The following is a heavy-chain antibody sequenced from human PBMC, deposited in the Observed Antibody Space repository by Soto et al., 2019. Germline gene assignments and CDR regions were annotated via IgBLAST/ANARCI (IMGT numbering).Heavy chain of an antibody. J-gene: IGHJ5*02. D-gene: IGHD3-3*01. CDR2: IYYSGST. Sequence: PSETLSLTCTVSGGSISSGDYYWSWIRQPPGKGLEWIGYIYYSGSTYYNPSLKSRVTISVDTSKNQFSLKLSSVTAADTAVYYCARGVVDFWSGSYLGENWCDPWGQGTLVTVSS. CDR1: GGSISSGDYY. CDR3: ARGVVDFWSGSYLGENWCDP. V-gene: IGHV4-30-4*01.